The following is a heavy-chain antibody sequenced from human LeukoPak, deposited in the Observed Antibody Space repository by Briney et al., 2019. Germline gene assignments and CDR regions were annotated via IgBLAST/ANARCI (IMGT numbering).Heavy chain of an antibody. D-gene: IGHD2-15*01. V-gene: IGHV4-34*01. J-gene: IGHJ6*03. Sequence: PSETLSLTCAVYGGSFSGYYWSWIRQPPGKGLEWIGEINHSGSTNYNPPLKSRVTISVDTSKNQFSLKLSSVTAADTAVYFCARIVASWYYYMDVWGKGTTVTVSS. CDR2: INHSGST. CDR1: GGSFSGYY. CDR3: ARIVASWYYYMDV.